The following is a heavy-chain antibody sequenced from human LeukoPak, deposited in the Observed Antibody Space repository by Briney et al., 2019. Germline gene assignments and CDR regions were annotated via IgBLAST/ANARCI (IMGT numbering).Heavy chain of an antibody. D-gene: IGHD3-10*01. CDR2: IYSTGTT. J-gene: IGHJ5*02. V-gene: IGHV3-66*03. Sequence: GGSLRLSCVASAFAVSSNYVSWVRQGPGKGLEWVSVIYSTGTTLYADSVKGRFTISRDNSKNTVYLQMNSLRPEDTAVYYCARDRGPGWFDPWGQGTLVTVSS. CDR3: ARDRGPGWFDP. CDR1: AFAVSSNY.